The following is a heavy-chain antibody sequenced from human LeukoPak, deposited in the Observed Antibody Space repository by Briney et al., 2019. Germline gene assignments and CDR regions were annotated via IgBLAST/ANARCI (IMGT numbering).Heavy chain of an antibody. D-gene: IGHD3-10*01. CDR2: ISGSSSSN. CDR1: GFTFRGYA. J-gene: IGHJ4*02. CDR3: AKPREGFGELRY. V-gene: IGHV3-23*01. Sequence: GGSLGLSCAPSGFTFRGYAMSWVRQPPGRGLGWVSPISGSSSSNYYADSVKGRFTIYRDNSKNTLYLQMNSLRAEDTAVYSCAKPREGFGELRYWGQGTLVTVSS.